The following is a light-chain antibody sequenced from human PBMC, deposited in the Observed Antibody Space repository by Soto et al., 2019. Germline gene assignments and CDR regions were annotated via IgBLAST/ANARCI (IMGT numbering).Light chain of an antibody. CDR1: SGSVSASNY. Sequence: QTVVTQEPSFSVSPGRTVTFTCGLSSGSVSASNYPSWYQQTPGQAPRTLIYSTNTRSSGVPDRFSASILGNKAALTITGAQADDECDYYCVLYMGSGIWVFGGGTKVTVL. CDR3: VLYMGSGIWV. V-gene: IGLV8-61*01. J-gene: IGLJ3*02. CDR2: STN.